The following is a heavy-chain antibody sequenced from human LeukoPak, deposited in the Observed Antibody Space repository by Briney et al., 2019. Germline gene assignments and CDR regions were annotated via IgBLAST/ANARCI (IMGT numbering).Heavy chain of an antibody. CDR2: INPNSGGT. D-gene: IGHD2-21*01. V-gene: IGHV1-2*02. CDR1: GYSFTDYY. Sequence: ASVKVSCKTSGYSFTDYYMHWVRQAPGQGLEWMGWINPNSGGTSSAQKFQGRVTMTRDTSTTTVYMEVSWLTSDDTAIYYCARADRLDGGPYLIGPWGQGTLVTVSS. J-gene: IGHJ5*02. CDR3: ARADRLDGGPYLIGP.